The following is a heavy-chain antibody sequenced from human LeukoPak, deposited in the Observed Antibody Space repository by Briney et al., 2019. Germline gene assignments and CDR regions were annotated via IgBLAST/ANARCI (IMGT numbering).Heavy chain of an antibody. Sequence: SPSETLSLTCTASGGSISSSGYYWGWIRQPPGKGLEWIGEINHSGSTNYNPSLKSRVTISVDTSKNQFSLKLSSVTAADTAVYYCARGGTGFLDYWGQGTLVTVSS. J-gene: IGHJ4*02. V-gene: IGHV4-39*07. CDR3: ARGGTGFLDY. CDR1: GGSISSSGYY. CDR2: INHSGST. D-gene: IGHD1-1*01.